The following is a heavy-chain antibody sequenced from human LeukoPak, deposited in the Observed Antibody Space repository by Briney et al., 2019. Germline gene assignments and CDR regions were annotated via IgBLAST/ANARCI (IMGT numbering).Heavy chain of an antibody. V-gene: IGHV1-69*04. J-gene: IGHJ4*02. CDR2: IIPILGIA. CDR3: ARDGANWGDFDY. D-gene: IGHD7-27*01. CDR1: GGTFISYA. Sequence: ASVKVSCKASGGTFISYAISWVRQAPGQGLEWMGRIIPILGIANYAQKFQGRVTITADKSTSTAYMELSSLRSEDTAVYYCARDGANWGDFDYWGQGTLVTVSS.